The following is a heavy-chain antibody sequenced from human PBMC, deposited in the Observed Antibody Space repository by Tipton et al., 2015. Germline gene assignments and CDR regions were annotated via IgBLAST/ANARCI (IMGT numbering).Heavy chain of an antibody. CDR2: ISHSGNT. J-gene: IGHJ3*02. Sequence: TLSLTCAVSAYSISTDYYWVWIRQPPGKGLEWIGTISHSGNTFYNPSLKSRVTISADTSKNQFSLRLTSVTAADTAMYYCARFGTTPATDDAFDIWGQGTMVTVSS. D-gene: IGHD1/OR15-1a*01. CDR3: ARFGTTPATDDAFDI. CDR1: AYSISTDYY. V-gene: IGHV4-38-2*01.